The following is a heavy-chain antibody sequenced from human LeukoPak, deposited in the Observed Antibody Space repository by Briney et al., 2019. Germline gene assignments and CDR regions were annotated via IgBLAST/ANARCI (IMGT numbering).Heavy chain of an antibody. D-gene: IGHD6-13*01. CDR3: AKVVSSSWIELCFDY. V-gene: IGHV1-69*13. Sequence: SVKVSCKASGGTFISYAISWVRQAPGQGLEWMGGIIPIFGTANYAQKFQGRVTITADESTSTAYMELSSLRSEDTAVYYCAKVVSSSWIELCFDYWGQGTLVTVSS. J-gene: IGHJ4*02. CDR1: GGTFISYA. CDR2: IIPIFGTA.